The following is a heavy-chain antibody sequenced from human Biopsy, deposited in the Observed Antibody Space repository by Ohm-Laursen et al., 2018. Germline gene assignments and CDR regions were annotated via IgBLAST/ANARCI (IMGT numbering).Heavy chain of an antibody. V-gene: IGHV4-59*01. Sequence: TLSLTCTVSGCSISSDYWSWIRQTPGKGLEWIGYIYYSGSTNYNPSLKSRVTISVDTSKTQFSLRLNSVTAADTAVYYCARATNSTGWPYYYFYGMDVWGQGTTVTVSS. CDR3: ARATNSTGWPYYYFYGMDV. CDR1: GCSISSDY. CDR2: IYYSGST. D-gene: IGHD2/OR15-2a*01. J-gene: IGHJ6*02.